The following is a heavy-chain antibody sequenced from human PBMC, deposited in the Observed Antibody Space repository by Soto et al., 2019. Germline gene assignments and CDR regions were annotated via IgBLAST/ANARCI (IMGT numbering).Heavy chain of an antibody. Sequence: QVQLQESGPGLVKPSETLSLTCTVSGGSISSYYWSWIRQPPGKGLEWIGYIYYSGSTNYNPSLKSRXXIXIXXSKTQFSLKLSSVTAADTAVYYCARRTYSSGWYNYWGQGTLVTVSS. J-gene: IGHJ4*02. CDR2: IYYSGST. D-gene: IGHD6-19*01. V-gene: IGHV4-59*08. CDR1: GGSISSYY. CDR3: ARRTYSSGWYNY.